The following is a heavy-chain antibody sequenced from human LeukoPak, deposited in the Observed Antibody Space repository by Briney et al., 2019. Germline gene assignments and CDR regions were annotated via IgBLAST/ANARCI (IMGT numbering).Heavy chain of an antibody. D-gene: IGHD3-16*01. V-gene: IGHV4-59*08. J-gene: IGHJ4*02. CDR1: GGSISSYY. Sequence: PSETLSLTCTVSGGSISSYYWSWIRQPPGKGLEYIGYIYYTGSTNYNPSLKSRVTISVDTSKNQFSLKLSSVTAADTAVYYCARHWGASSYYFEYWCQGTLVTVSS. CDR2: IYYTGST. CDR3: ARHWGASSYYFEY.